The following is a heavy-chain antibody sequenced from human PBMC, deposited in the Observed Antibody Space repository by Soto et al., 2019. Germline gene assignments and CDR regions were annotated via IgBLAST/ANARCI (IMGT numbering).Heavy chain of an antibody. Sequence: EVQLLESGGGLVQPGGSLRLSCAASGFTFNNYGMWWVRQAPGKGLEWLSGLNGSGSRTNYAAAVKGRFTISRDNAKNTVYLQMSGLRAEDTAVYYCAKEGTDFWGVSPFDYWGQGTLVTVSS. CDR1: GFTFNNYG. J-gene: IGHJ4*02. CDR2: LNGSGSRT. CDR3: AKEGTDFWGVSPFDY. D-gene: IGHD3-3*01. V-gene: IGHV3-23*01.